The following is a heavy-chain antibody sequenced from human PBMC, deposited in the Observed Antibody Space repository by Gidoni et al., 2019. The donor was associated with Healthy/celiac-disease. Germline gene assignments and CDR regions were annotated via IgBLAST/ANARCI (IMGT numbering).Heavy chain of an antibody. V-gene: IGHV4-34*01. J-gene: IGHJ4*02. CDR2: INHSGST. Sequence: QVQLQQWGAGLLKPSETLSLTCAVYGGSFSGYYWSWIRQPPGKGLEWIGEINHSGSTNYNPSLKSRVTISVDTSKNQFSLKLSSVTAADTAVYYCARGRGRYYGSGWIYFDYWGQGTLVTVSS. CDR3: ARGRGRYYGSGWIYFDY. CDR1: GGSFSGYY. D-gene: IGHD3-10*01.